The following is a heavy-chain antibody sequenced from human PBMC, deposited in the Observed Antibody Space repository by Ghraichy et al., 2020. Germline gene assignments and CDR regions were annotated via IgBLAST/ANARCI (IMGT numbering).Heavy chain of an antibody. Sequence: PGGSLRLTCAASGFTVSSNYMSWVRQAPGKGLEWVSVIYSGGSTYYADSVKGRFTISRDNSKNTLYLQMNSLRAEDTAVYYCARGPMIQLRLASSGYFDYWGQGTLVTVSS. J-gene: IGHJ4*02. CDR2: IYSGGST. D-gene: IGHD3-22*01. V-gene: IGHV3-53*01. CDR1: GFTVSSNY. CDR3: ARGPMIQLRLASSGYFDY.